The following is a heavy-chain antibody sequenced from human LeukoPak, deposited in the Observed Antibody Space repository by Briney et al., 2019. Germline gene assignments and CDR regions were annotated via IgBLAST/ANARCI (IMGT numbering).Heavy chain of an antibody. D-gene: IGHD7-27*01. J-gene: IGHJ4*02. CDR2: IIPILGIA. CDR3: ARVFTGDAVDY. V-gene: IGHV1-69*04. Sequence: SVKVSCKASGGTFSSYAISWVRQAPGQGLEWMGRIIPILGIANYAQKFQGRVTITADKSTSTAYMELSSLRSEDTAVYYCARVFTGDAVDYWGQGTLVTVSS. CDR1: GGTFSSYA.